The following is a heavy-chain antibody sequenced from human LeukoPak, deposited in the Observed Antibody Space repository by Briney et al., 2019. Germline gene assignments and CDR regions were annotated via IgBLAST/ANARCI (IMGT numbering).Heavy chain of an antibody. CDR2: INPKTGGT. J-gene: IGHJ4*02. D-gene: IGHD6-19*01. CDR3: ARSSGFSRFDY. CDR1: GYTFIDYY. V-gene: IGHV1-2*02. Sequence: GASVKVSCKASGYTFIDYYMHWVRQAPGQGLEWMGWINPKTGGTRCSQKFQGRVTMTGDRSISTAYMEVTGLESDDTAVYYCARSSGFSRFDYWGQGALVTVSS.